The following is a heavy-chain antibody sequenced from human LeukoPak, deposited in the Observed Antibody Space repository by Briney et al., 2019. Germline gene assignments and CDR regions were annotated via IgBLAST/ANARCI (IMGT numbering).Heavy chain of an antibody. J-gene: IGHJ4*02. CDR3: ARSPLEYDFWSGRHYYFDY. CDR2: IDTSGST. Sequence: SQTLSLTCTVSGGSISSGNYFWSWIRQPAGKGLEWIGSIDTSGSTNYNPSLKSRVTISVDSSKNQFSLKLSSVTAADTAVYYCARSPLEYDFWSGRHYYFDYWGQGTLVTVSS. D-gene: IGHD3-3*01. CDR1: GGSISSGNYF. V-gene: IGHV4-61*02.